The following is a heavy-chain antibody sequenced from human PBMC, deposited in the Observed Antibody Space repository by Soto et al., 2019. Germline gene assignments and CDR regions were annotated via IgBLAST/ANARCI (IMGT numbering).Heavy chain of an antibody. V-gene: IGHV5-51*01. J-gene: IGHJ6*02. CDR3: ARGDYDILTGYYKNYYGMDV. CDR2: IYPGDSDT. D-gene: IGHD3-9*01. Sequence: GESLKISCKGSGYSFISYWIGWVRQMPGKGLEWMGIIYPGDSDTRYSPSFQGQVTISADKSISTAYLQWSSPKASDTAMYYCARGDYDILTGYYKNYYGMDVWGQGTTVTVSS. CDR1: GYSFISYW.